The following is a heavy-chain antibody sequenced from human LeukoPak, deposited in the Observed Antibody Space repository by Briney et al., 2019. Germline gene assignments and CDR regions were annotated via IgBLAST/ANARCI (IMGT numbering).Heavy chain of an antibody. J-gene: IGHJ4*02. CDR2: ISSSSSYI. CDR3: ARGAIGSGYDSDY. Sequence: GGSLRLSCAASGFTFSSYSMNWVRQAPGKGLEWVSSISSSSSYIYYADSVKGRFAISRDNAKNSLYLQMNSLRAEDTAVYYCARGAIGSGYDSDYWGQGTLVTVSS. V-gene: IGHV3-21*01. CDR1: GFTFSSYS. D-gene: IGHD5-12*01.